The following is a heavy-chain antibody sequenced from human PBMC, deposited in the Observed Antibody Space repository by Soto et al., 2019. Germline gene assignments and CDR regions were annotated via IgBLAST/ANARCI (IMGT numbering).Heavy chain of an antibody. D-gene: IGHD1-1*01. V-gene: IGHV3-48*01. Sequence: GGSLRLSCKASGFTFSSYSMNWVRQAPGKGLEWVSYISYSSGNIYYADSVKGRFTISRDNAENSLFLQMNSLKAEDTAVYYCAKEQLERRFGFDYWGQGALVTVSS. J-gene: IGHJ4*02. CDR1: GFTFSSYS. CDR3: AKEQLERRFGFDY. CDR2: ISYSSGNI.